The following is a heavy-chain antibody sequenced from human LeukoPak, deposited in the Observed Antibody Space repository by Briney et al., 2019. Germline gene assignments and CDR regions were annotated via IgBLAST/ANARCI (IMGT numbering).Heavy chain of an antibody. CDR2: ISYSGST. Sequence: PSETLSLTCTVSGDSISSSSYYWGWIRQPPGKGLEWIGSISYSGSTYYNPSLKSRVTISVDTSKNQFSLKLSSVTAADTVVYYCARHSSSWYYSDYWGQGTLVTVSS. D-gene: IGHD6-13*01. V-gene: IGHV4-39*01. CDR1: GDSISSSSYY. J-gene: IGHJ4*02. CDR3: ARHSSSWYYSDY.